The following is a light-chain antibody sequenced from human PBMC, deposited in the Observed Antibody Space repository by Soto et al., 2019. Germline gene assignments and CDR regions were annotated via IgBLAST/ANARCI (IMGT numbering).Light chain of an antibody. J-gene: IGKJ5*01. CDR1: QVVSNY. Sequence: DIQMTQSPSSLSASVGDTVTITCRSSQVVSNYLAWFQQKPGKAPKSLIYGASSWHSGVPSRFSGSGSGTDFTLTITSLQSEDFATYYCQQYNSYPLTFGQGTRLEIK. CDR2: GAS. V-gene: IGKV1-16*01. CDR3: QQYNSYPLT.